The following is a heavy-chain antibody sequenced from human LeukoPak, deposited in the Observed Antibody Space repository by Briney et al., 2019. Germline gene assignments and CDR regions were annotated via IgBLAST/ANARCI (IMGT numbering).Heavy chain of an antibody. Sequence: SETLSLTCTVSGGSNSSYYWSWIRQPPGKGLEWIGDIYYSWCTNYNPYLKSQVTISVDPFQNQFSLKLSSVTAVDTAVYYCARGYYYDSSGYSVGFYFDYWGQGTLVTVSS. CDR2: IYYSWCT. CDR1: GGSNSSYY. CDR3: ARGYYYDSSGYSVGFYFDY. D-gene: IGHD3-22*01. J-gene: IGHJ4*02. V-gene: IGHV4-59*01.